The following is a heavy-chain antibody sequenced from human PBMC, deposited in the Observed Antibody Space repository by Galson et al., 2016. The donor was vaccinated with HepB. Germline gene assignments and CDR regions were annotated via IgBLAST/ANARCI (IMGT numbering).Heavy chain of an antibody. D-gene: IGHD3-10*01. Sequence: SLRLSCAASGFTFSSYYMNWVRQAPGKGLEWVAGISYDGTNTYYADSVKGRFTISRDNAKNSLYLQMNSLRAEDTAVYYCASSNKLRYYYGSEHWYFDLWGRGTLVAVSS. CDR2: ISYDGTNT. V-gene: IGHV3-30*03. CDR1: GFTFSSYY. J-gene: IGHJ2*01. CDR3: ASSNKLRYYYGSEHWYFDL.